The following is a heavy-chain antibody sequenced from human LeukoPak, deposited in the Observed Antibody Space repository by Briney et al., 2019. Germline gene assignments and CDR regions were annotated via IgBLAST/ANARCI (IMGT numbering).Heavy chain of an antibody. J-gene: IGHJ3*02. Sequence: GRSLRLPCAASGFTFDDYAMHWVRQVPGKGLEWVSGISWNSGSIGYADSVKGRFTISRDNAKNSLYLQMNSLRAEDTALYYCAKDIVGATQTAFDIWGQGTMVTVSS. CDR1: GFTFDDYA. V-gene: IGHV3-9*01. CDR3: AKDIVGATQTAFDI. D-gene: IGHD1-26*01. CDR2: ISWNSGSI.